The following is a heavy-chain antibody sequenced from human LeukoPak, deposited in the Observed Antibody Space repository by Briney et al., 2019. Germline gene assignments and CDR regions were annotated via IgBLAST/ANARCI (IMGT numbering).Heavy chain of an antibody. V-gene: IGHV1-2*02. D-gene: IGHD3-9*01. CDR3: ARYYDILTGFDP. Sequence: ASVKVSCKASGYTFTGYYMHWVRQAPGQGLEWMGWINPNSGGTNYAQKFQGRVTMTRGTSISTAYMEPSRLRSDDTAVYYCARYYDILTGFDPWGQGTLVTVSS. CDR1: GYTFTGYY. J-gene: IGHJ5*02. CDR2: INPNSGGT.